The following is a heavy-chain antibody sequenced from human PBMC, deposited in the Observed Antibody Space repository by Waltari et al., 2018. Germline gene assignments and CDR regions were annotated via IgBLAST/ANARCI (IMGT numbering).Heavy chain of an antibody. J-gene: IGHJ5*01. CDR3: ARGRGFIIDT. V-gene: IGHV3-9*01. CDR2: ISWNSGSI. CDR1: GFTFDDYA. Sequence: EVQLVESGGGLVQPGRSLRLSCAASGFTFDDYAMHWVRQAPGKGLEWVSGISWNSGSIGYADSVKGRFTISRDNSKNTLDLQVNSLRSDDTAVYFCARGRGFIIDTWGHGTLVTVSS. D-gene: IGHD3-10*01.